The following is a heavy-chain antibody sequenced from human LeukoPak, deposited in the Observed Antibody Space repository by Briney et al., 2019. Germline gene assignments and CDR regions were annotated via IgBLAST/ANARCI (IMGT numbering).Heavy chain of an antibody. Sequence: PGGSLRLSCAASGIIVSSNYMSWVRQAPGKGLEWVSVIYSGGSTYYADSVKGRFTISRDNSKNMFYLQMNGLRAEDTAVYFCARARYCSSGSCYWADPWGQGTLVTVSS. V-gene: IGHV3-53*01. D-gene: IGHD2-15*01. CDR2: IYSGGST. CDR3: ARARYCSSGSCYWADP. J-gene: IGHJ5*02. CDR1: GIIVSSNY.